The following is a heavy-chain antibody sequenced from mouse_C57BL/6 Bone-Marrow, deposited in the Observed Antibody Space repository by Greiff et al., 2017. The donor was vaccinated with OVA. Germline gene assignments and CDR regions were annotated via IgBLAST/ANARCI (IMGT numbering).Heavy chain of an antibody. CDR3: ATWSTPACCAH. CDR2: ILPGSGST. Sequence: VKLQESGAELMKPGASVKLSCKASGYTFTGYWIAWVKQRPGHGLEWIGEILPGSGSTNYNEKFKGKATFTADTSSNTAYMQLSSMTTEDSAIYCSATWSTPACCAHWGKGTLVSVSA. J-gene: IGHJ3*01. D-gene: IGHD5-1*01. V-gene: IGHV1-9*01. CDR1: GYTFTGYW.